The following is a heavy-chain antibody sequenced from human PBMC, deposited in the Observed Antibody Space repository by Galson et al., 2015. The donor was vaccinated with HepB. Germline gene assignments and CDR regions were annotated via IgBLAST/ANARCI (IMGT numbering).Heavy chain of an antibody. CDR3: ARDRFYYDSSGYYYDDQYYFDY. Sequence: FSSYSMHWVRPAPGKGLEWVSYISGSSSTIYYADSVKGRFTISRDNAKNSLYLQMNSLRDEDTAVYYCARDRFYYDSSGYYYDDQYYFDYWGQGTLVTVSS. V-gene: IGHV3-48*02. J-gene: IGHJ4*02. CDR2: ISGSSSTI. D-gene: IGHD3-22*01. CDR1: FSSYS.